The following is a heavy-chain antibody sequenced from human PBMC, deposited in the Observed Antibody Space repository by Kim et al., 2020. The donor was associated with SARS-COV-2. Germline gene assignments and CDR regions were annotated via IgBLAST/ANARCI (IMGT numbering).Heavy chain of an antibody. CDR3: ARGSIGDFWSGIGGYYYYYGMDV. D-gene: IGHD3-3*01. CDR2: ISAYNGNT. CDR1: GYTFTSYG. J-gene: IGHJ6*02. V-gene: IGHV1-18*01. Sequence: ASVKVSCKASGYTFTSYGISWVRQAPGQGLEWMGWISAYNGNTNYAQKLQGRVTMTTDTSTSTAYMELRSLRSDDTAVYYCARGSIGDFWSGIGGYYYYYGMDVWGQGTTVTVSS.